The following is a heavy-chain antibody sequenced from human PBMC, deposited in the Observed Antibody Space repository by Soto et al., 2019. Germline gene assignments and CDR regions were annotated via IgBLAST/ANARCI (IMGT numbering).Heavy chain of an antibody. CDR1: GGSISSGGYY. V-gene: IGHV4-31*03. D-gene: IGHD3-3*01. CDR3: ARDLSRYDFWSGYYSSNWFDP. J-gene: IGHJ5*02. CDR2: IYYSGST. Sequence: QVQLQESGPGLVKPSQTLSLTCTVSGGSISSGGYYWSWIRQHPGKGLEWIGYIYYSGSTYYNPSLKSRVTISVDTSKNQFSLKLSSVTAADTAVYYCARDLSRYDFWSGYYSSNWFDPWGQGTLVTVSS.